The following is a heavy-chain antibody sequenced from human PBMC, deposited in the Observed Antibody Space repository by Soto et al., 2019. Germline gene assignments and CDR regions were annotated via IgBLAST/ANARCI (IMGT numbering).Heavy chain of an antibody. J-gene: IGHJ4*02. CDR1: RFTFSNYG. CDR2: IWYDGGYK. D-gene: IGHD5-12*01. Sequence: QVQLVESGGGVVQPGRSLRLSCAASRFTFSNYGMHWVRQAPGKGLEWVAVIWYDGGYKYADSVKGRSTISRDNSKNTLYLQMNSLSVEDTAVYYCARDQSGYNHLGDDWGQGTLVTVSS. V-gene: IGHV3-33*01. CDR3: ARDQSGYNHLGDD.